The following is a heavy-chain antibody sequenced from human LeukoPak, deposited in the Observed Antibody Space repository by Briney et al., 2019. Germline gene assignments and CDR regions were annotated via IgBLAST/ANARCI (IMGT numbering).Heavy chain of an antibody. Sequence: SETLSLTCTVSGGSISSGGYYWSWICQHPGKGLEWIGYIYYSGSTYYNPSLKSRVTISVDTSKNQFSLKLSSVTAADTAVYYCASSGSYKGGFDYWGQGTLVTVSS. CDR1: GGSISSGGYY. CDR3: ASSGSYKGGFDY. D-gene: IGHD3-10*01. CDR2: IYYSGST. J-gene: IGHJ4*02. V-gene: IGHV4-31*03.